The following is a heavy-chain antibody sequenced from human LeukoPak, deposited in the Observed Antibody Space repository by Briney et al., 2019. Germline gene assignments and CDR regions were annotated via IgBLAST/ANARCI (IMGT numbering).Heavy chain of an antibody. CDR2: ISYDGSNK. D-gene: IGHD6-19*01. J-gene: IGHJ5*02. Sequence: PGGSLRLSCAASGFTFSSYAMYWVRQAPGKGLEWVAVISYDGSNKYYADSVKGRFTISRDNSKNTLYLQMNSLRAEDTAVYYCARGRDRIYSSDWYLNWFDPWGQGTLVTVSS. V-gene: IGHV3-30*04. CDR1: GFTFSSYA. CDR3: ARGRDRIYSSDWYLNWFDP.